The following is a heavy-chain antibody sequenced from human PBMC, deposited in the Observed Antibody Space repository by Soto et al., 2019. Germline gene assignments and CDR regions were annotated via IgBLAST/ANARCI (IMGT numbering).Heavy chain of an antibody. D-gene: IGHD3-10*01. Sequence: QVTFKESGPVLVKPTETLTLTCTVSGFALNDARMGVSWIRQPPGKALEWLAHIFSNDAKFYNPALKSRLTISEDTSKSQVVLTMTDMDPVDTATYYCARILEITMIRGPWGQGTLVTVSS. CDR2: IFSNDAK. V-gene: IGHV2-26*01. CDR1: GFALNDARMG. J-gene: IGHJ5*02. CDR3: ARILEITMIRGP.